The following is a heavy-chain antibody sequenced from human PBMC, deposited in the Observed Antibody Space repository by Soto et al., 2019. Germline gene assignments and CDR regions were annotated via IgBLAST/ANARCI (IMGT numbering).Heavy chain of an antibody. V-gene: IGHV1-8*01. J-gene: IGHJ4*02. CDR1: GYTFTNYD. D-gene: IGHD6-13*01. CDR3: ARGGPAAGFDY. Sequence: ASVKVSCKASGYTFTNYDINWVRQANGQGLEWMGWTNANSGSAGYAQNFQGRVTLTRDTSTSTAYMELSGLRSEDTAMYYCARGGPAAGFDYWGQGTLVTVSS. CDR2: TNANSGSA.